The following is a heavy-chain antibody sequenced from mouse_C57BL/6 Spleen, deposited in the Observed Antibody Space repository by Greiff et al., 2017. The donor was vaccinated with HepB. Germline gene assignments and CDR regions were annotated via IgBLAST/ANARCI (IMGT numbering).Heavy chain of an antibody. J-gene: IGHJ1*03. Sequence: EVKLMESGPGLVEPSQSLSLTCSVTGYSITSGYYWNWIRQFPGNKLEWMGYISYDGSNNYNPSLKNRISITRDTSKNQFFLKLNSVTTEDTATYYCASPYYYGSSGYFDVWGTGTTVTVSS. CDR1: GYSITSGYY. CDR2: ISYDGSN. V-gene: IGHV3-6*01. CDR3: ASPYYYGSSGYFDV. D-gene: IGHD1-1*01.